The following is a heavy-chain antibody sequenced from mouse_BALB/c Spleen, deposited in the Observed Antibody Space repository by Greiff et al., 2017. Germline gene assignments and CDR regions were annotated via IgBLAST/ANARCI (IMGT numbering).Heavy chain of an antibody. CDR1: GFSLTGYG. D-gene: IGHD2-1*01. Sequence: VQVVESGPGLVAPSQSLSITCTVSGFSLTGYGVNWVRQPPGKGLEWLGMIWGDGSTDYNSALKSRLSISKDNSKSQVFLKMNSLQTDDTARYYCARVIYYGNYEAMDYWGQGTSVTVSS. CDR2: IWGDGST. J-gene: IGHJ4*01. CDR3: ARVIYYGNYEAMDY. V-gene: IGHV2-6-7*01.